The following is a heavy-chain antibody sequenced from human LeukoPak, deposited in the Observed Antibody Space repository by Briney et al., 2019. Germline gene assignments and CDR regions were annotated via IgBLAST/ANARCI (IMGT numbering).Heavy chain of an antibody. Sequence: GGSLRLSCAASGFTFSSYWMSWARQAPGKGLEWVARLVYDARSDYANSVKGRFSISRDDSKNTLFLDMSNLRVEDTALYYCARDLSAAFDFWGQGVLVTVSS. CDR2: LVYDARS. V-gene: IGHV3-33*08. J-gene: IGHJ4*02. CDR1: GFTFSSYW. CDR3: ARDLSAAFDF. D-gene: IGHD6-19*01.